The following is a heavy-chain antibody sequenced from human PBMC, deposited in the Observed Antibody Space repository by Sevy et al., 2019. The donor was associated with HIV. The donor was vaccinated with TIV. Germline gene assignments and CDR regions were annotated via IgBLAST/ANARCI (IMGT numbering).Heavy chain of an antibody. D-gene: IGHD2-2*02. CDR3: AREKIVVVPAAIRRYYYYGMDV. V-gene: IGHV1-18*04. Sequence: VSVKVSCKASGYTFTSYGISWVRQAPGQGLEWMGWISAYNGNTNYAQKLQGRVTMTTDTSTSTAYMELRSLRSDDTAVYYCAREKIVVVPAAIRRYYYYGMDVWGQGTTVTVSS. CDR2: ISAYNGNT. CDR1: GYTFTSYG. J-gene: IGHJ6*02.